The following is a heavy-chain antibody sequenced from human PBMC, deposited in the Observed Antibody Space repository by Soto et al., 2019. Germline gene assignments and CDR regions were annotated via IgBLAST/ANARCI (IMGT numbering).Heavy chain of an antibody. Sequence: KQSQTLSLTCTVSGGSISSSSYYWGWIRQPPGKGLEWIGSIYYSGSTYYNPSLKSRVTISVDTSKNQFSLKLSSVTAADTAVYYCARLDYDSSGYYSDYWGQGTLVTVSS. CDR2: IYYSGST. CDR1: GGSISSSSYY. J-gene: IGHJ4*02. D-gene: IGHD3-22*01. CDR3: ARLDYDSSGYYSDY. V-gene: IGHV4-39*01.